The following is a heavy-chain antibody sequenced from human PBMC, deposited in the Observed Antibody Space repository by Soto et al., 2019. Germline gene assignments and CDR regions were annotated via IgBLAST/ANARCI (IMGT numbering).Heavy chain of an antibody. Sequence: QVQLQESGPGLVKPSETLSLTCTVSGGSVSSGSYYWSWIRQPPGKGLEWIGYIYYSGSTNYNPSLRSRVTLSVDTSKNQFSLKLSSVTAADTAVYYCARREMVISSYYGMDVWGQGTTVTVSS. CDR2: IYYSGST. D-gene: IGHD3-22*01. CDR3: ARREMVISSYYGMDV. CDR1: GGSVSSGSYY. J-gene: IGHJ6*02. V-gene: IGHV4-61*01.